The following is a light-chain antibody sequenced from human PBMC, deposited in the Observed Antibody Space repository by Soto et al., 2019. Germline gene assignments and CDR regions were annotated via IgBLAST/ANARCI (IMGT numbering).Light chain of an antibody. V-gene: IGLV2-14*01. J-gene: IGLJ1*01. Sequence: QSALTQPRSVSGSPGQSVTISCSGTSSDVGGYEYVSWYQQHPGKAPKLMIYEVSNRPSGVSNRFSGSKSGNTASLTISGLQAEDEADYYCSSYTSSSTPLYVFGTGTKLTVL. CDR3: SSYTSSSTPLYV. CDR2: EVS. CDR1: SSDVGGYEY.